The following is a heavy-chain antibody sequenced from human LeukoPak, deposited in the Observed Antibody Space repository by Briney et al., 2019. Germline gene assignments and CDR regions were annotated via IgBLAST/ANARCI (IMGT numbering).Heavy chain of an antibody. Sequence: GASVKVSCKASGYTFTGYYMHWVRQAPGQGLEWMGCINPNSGGTNYAQKFQGRVTMTRDTSISTAYMELSRLRSDDTAVYHCARSGSSGWYPYYYYYMDVWGEGTTVTVSS. CDR3: ARSGSSGWYPYYYYYMDV. J-gene: IGHJ6*03. CDR1: GYTFTGYY. CDR2: INPNSGGT. V-gene: IGHV1-2*02. D-gene: IGHD6-19*01.